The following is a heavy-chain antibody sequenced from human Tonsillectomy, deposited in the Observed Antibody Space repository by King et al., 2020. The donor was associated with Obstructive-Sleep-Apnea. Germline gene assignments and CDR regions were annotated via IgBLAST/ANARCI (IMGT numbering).Heavy chain of an antibody. J-gene: IGHJ4*02. V-gene: IGHV4-39*07. CDR2: IYYSGST. D-gene: IGHD2-2*01. CDR1: GGSISSSSYY. Sequence: QLQESGPGLVKPSETLSLTCTVSGGSISSSSYYWGWIRQPPGKGLEWIGSIYYSGSTYYNPSLKSRVTISVDTYKNQFSLKLSSVTAADTAVYYCARVSVVVPAALYYFDYWGQGTLVTVSS. CDR3: ARVSVVVPAALYYFDY.